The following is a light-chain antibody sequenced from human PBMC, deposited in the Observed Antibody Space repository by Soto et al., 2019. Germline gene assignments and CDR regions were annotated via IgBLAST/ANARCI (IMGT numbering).Light chain of an antibody. V-gene: IGKV3-20*01. CDR1: QSVSSSY. Sequence: EMVLTQSPGTLSLSPGERATLSCRASQSVSSSYLAWYQQKLGQAPRLLIYGASSRATGIPDRFSGSGSGTDFTLTISRLEPEDFAVYYCQQYGSSRTFGQGTKVEIK. CDR2: GAS. J-gene: IGKJ1*01. CDR3: QQYGSSRT.